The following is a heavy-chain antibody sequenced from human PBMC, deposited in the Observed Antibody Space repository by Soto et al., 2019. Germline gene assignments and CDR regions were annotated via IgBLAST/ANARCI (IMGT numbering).Heavy chain of an antibody. CDR1: GGSISSYY. CDR2: IYYSGST. CDR3: ARDRGDRSYYYGMDV. V-gene: IGHV4-59*01. Sequence: SETLSLTCTVSGGSISSYYWSWIRQPPGKGLEWIGYIYYSGSTNYNPSLKSRVTISVDTSKNQFSLKLSSVTAADTAVYYCARDRGDRSYYYGMDVWGQGSTETVYS. D-gene: IGHD3-16*01. J-gene: IGHJ6*02.